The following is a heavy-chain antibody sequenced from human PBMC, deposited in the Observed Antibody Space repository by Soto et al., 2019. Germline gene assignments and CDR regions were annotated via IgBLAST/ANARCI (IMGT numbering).Heavy chain of an antibody. CDR2: IIPIFGTV. D-gene: IGHD6-19*01. J-gene: IGHJ6*02. Sequence: VKVSCKASGGTFSSYAISWVRQAPGQGLEWMGGIIPIFGTVNYAQKFQGRVTITADESTSTAYMELSSLRSEDTAVYYCARGRIAVADPYYYYGMDVWGQGTTVTVSS. V-gene: IGHV1-69*13. CDR1: GGTFSSYA. CDR3: ARGRIAVADPYYYYGMDV.